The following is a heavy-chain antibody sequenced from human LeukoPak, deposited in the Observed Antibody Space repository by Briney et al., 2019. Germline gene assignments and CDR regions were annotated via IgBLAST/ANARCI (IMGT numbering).Heavy chain of an antibody. CDR2: IYSGGST. CDR1: GFTVSSNY. J-gene: IGHJ6*03. D-gene: IGHD3-10*01. CDR3: ARDSENDGSGRYNYYCYYMDV. Sequence: GGSLRLSCAASGFTVSSNYMSWVRQAPGKGLEWVSVIYSGGSTYYADSVKGRFTISRDNSKNTLYLQMNSLRAEDTAVYYCARDSENDGSGRYNYYCYYMDVWGKGTTVTVSS. V-gene: IGHV3-53*01.